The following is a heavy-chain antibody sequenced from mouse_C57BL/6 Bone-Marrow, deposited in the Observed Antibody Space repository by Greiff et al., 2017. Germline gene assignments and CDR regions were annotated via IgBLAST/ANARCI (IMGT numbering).Heavy chain of an antibody. CDR1: GSTFTDYE. J-gene: IGHJ2*01. Sequence: QVQLQQPGAELVSLGAPVTLPCKAPGSTFTDYEMHWLKQTPVHGLEWIGAIDPETGGTAYNQKFKGKAILTADKSSSTAYMELRSLTSEDSAVYYCTSPDYWGQGTTLTVSS. CDR2: IDPETGGT. V-gene: IGHV1-15*01. CDR3: TSPDY.